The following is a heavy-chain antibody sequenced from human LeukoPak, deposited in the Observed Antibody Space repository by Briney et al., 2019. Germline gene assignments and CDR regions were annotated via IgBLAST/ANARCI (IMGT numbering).Heavy chain of an antibody. CDR2: IYYSGST. CDR1: GGSISSSSYY. CDR3: ARDGGDCGGDCQGAFDI. V-gene: IGHV4-39*07. D-gene: IGHD2-21*01. J-gene: IGHJ3*02. Sequence: SETLSLPCTVSGGSISSSSYYWGWIRQPPGKGLEWIGSIYYSGSTYYNPSLKSRVTISVDTSKNQFSLKLSSVTAADTAVYYCARDGGDCGGDCQGAFDIWGQGTMVTVSS.